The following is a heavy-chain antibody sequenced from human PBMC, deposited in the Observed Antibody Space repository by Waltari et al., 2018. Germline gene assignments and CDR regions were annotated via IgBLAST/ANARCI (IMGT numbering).Heavy chain of an antibody. CDR2: ISSSSSYR. CDR3: ATASGRDGYNPIY. V-gene: IGHV3-21*01. D-gene: IGHD5-12*01. Sequence: EVQLVESGGGLVKPGGSLRLSCAASGFTFSSYSMNWVRQAPGKGLEWVSAISSSSSYRYYADSVKGRFTISRDNAKNSLYLQMNSLRAEDTAVYYCATASGRDGYNPIYWGQGTLVTVSS. J-gene: IGHJ4*02. CDR1: GFTFSSYS.